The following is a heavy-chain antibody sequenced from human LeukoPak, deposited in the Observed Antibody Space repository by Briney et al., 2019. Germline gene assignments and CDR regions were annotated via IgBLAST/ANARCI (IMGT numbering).Heavy chain of an antibody. CDR2: LSSGGINK. V-gene: IGHV3-30*03. D-gene: IGHD2-15*01. CDR3: ARDHAGSGRAFDY. Sequence: GGSLRLSCAASGFTFSTYGIHWVRQAPGKGLEWVGLLSSGGINKHYADSVKGRFIISRDNSMNTLYLQMNSLGVEDTAGYYCARDHAGSGRAFDYWGQGTLVTVSS. CDR1: GFTFSTYG. J-gene: IGHJ4*02.